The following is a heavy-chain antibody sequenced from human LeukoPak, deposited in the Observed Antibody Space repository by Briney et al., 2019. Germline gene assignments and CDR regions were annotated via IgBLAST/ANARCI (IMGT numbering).Heavy chain of an antibody. CDR2: IYYSGTT. V-gene: IGHV4-31*03. D-gene: IGHD5-12*01. J-gene: IGHJ4*02. CDR3: ARGGGYSGYDPLYDY. Sequence: SETLSLTCTVSDGSISSGGYFWTWIRQLPGKGLEWIGYIYYSGTTYSNPSLKSRVTISLDTSKNQFSLRLNSLTAADTAVYYCARGGGYSGYDPLYDYWGQGTLVTVSS. CDR1: DGSISSGGYF.